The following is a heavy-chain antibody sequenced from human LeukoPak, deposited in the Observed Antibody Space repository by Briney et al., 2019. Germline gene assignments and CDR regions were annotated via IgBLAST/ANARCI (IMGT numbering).Heavy chain of an antibody. D-gene: IGHD2-2*01. J-gene: IGHJ6*03. Sequence: GASVKVSCKASGYTFTGYYMHRVRQAPGQGLEWMGWINPNSGGTNYAQKFQGRVTMTRDTSISTAYMELSRLRSDDTAVYYCARDTPRVVGDMDVWGKGTTVTVSS. CDR2: INPNSGGT. CDR1: GYTFTGYY. V-gene: IGHV1-2*02. CDR3: ARDTPRVVGDMDV.